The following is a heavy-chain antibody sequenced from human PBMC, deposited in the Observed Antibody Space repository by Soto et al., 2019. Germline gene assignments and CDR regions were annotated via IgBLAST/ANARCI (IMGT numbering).Heavy chain of an antibody. CDR1: EFTCRSYW. J-gene: IGHJ3*01. D-gene: IGHD1-7*01. Sequence: PWWSLRLSCSASEFTCRSYWMHWFRQSPGKGLVWVSRISGDGSSTSYADSVKGRFTISRDNAKNTMNLQMDSLRAEDTAVYYCARSLPGTYGAFDLWGQGTMVTVSS. V-gene: IGHV3-74*01. CDR2: ISGDGSST. CDR3: ARSLPGTYGAFDL.